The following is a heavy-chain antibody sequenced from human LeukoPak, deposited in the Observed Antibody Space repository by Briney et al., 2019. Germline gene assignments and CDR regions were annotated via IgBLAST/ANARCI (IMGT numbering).Heavy chain of an antibody. J-gene: IGHJ4*02. Sequence: PGGSLRLSCAASGFTFSSYGMHWVRQAPGKGLEWVAVISYDGSNKYYADSVKGRFTISRDNSKNTLYLQMNSLRAEDTAVYYCARVSNRGAFDYWGQGTLVTVSS. CDR2: ISYDGSNK. CDR3: ARVSNRGAFDY. D-gene: IGHD1-14*01. CDR1: GFTFSSYG. V-gene: IGHV3-30*03.